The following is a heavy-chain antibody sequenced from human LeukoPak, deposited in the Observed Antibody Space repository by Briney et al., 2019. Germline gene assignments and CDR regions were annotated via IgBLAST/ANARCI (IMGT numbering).Heavy chain of an antibody. V-gene: IGHV1-18*01. CDR2: ISAYNGNT. CDR3: ARDHSSSCQLFDY. CDR1: GYTFTSYG. J-gene: IGHJ4*02. Sequence: ASVKVSCKASGYTFTSYGISWVRQAPGQGLEWMGWISAYNGNTNYAQKLQGRVTMTTDRSTTTAYMELRNLRSDDTAVYYCARDHSSSCQLFDYWGQGTLVTVSS. D-gene: IGHD6-13*01.